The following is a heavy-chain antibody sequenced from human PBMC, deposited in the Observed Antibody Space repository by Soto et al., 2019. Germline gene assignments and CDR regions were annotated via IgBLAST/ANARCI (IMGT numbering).Heavy chain of an antibody. Sequence: SETLSLTCTVSGGSISSGGYYWSWIRQLPGKGLEWIGFAYSGGSTYYNPSLKSRVTISVDSSKNQFSLKLTSVTAADTAVYYCARDPRTVAVDAFDIWGQGAKVTVSS. V-gene: IGHV4-31*03. CDR1: GGSISSGGYY. D-gene: IGHD4-17*01. CDR2: AYSGGST. J-gene: IGHJ3*02. CDR3: ARDPRTVAVDAFDI.